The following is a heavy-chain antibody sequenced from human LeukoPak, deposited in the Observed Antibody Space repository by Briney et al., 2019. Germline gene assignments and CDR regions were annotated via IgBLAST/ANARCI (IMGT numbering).Heavy chain of an antibody. J-gene: IGHJ5*02. D-gene: IGHD6-13*01. CDR1: GYTFTSYD. CDR2: IIPIFGTA. Sequence: SVKVSCKASGYTFTSYDINWVRQAPGQGLEWMGGIIPIFGTANYAQKFQGRVTITADEYTSTAYMELSSLRSEDTAVYYCARGALGDSSSWYQFDPWGQGTLVTVSS. CDR3: ARGALGDSSSWYQFDP. V-gene: IGHV1-69*13.